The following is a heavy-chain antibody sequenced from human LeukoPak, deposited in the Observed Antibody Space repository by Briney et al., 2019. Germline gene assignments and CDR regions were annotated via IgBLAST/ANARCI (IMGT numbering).Heavy chain of an antibody. D-gene: IGHD2-2*01. Sequence: GASVKVSCKASGYTFTSYDINWARQATGQGLEWMGWMNPNSGNTGYAQKFQGRVTMTRNTSISTAYMELSSLRSEDTAVYYCARDLPGTDDAFDIWGQGTMVTVSS. J-gene: IGHJ3*02. CDR2: MNPNSGNT. CDR1: GYTFTSYD. CDR3: ARDLPGTDDAFDI. V-gene: IGHV1-8*01.